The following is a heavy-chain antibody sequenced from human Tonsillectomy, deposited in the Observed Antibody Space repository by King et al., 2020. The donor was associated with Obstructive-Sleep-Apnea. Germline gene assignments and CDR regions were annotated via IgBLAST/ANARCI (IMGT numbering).Heavy chain of an antibody. CDR1: GFIFSNYA. J-gene: IGHJ6*02. D-gene: IGHD3-9*01. Sequence: QVQLVESGGGVVQPGRSLRLSCAASGFIFSNYATHWVRQAPGKGLEWVATISYDGTNKYYADSVKGRCTISRDNSKNTLYLQMNSLRAEDTAVYYCARDQGILTGYFSVGMDVWGQGTTVTVSS. CDR3: ARDQGILTGYFSVGMDV. CDR2: ISYDGTNK. V-gene: IGHV3-30*04.